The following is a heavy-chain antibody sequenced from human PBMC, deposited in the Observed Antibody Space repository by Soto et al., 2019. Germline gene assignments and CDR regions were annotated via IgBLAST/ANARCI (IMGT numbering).Heavy chain of an antibody. CDR2: IYYSGST. CDR3: ARSDKGYYYGSGIQNWFDP. V-gene: IGHV4-31*03. Sequence: PSETLSLTCTVSGGSISSGGYYWSWIRQHPGKGLEWIGYIYYSGSTYYNQSLKSRVTISVDTSKNQISLKLSSVTSADTAVYNCARSDKGYYYGSGIQNWFDPWGQGTLVTVSS. D-gene: IGHD3-10*01. CDR1: GGSISSGGYY. J-gene: IGHJ5*02.